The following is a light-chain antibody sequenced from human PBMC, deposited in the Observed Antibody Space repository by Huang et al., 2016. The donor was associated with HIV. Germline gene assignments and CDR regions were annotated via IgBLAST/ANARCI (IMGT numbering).Light chain of an antibody. V-gene: IGKV3-11*01. J-gene: IGKJ4*01. Sequence: IVLTQSPATLSLSPGKRATLSCRASQSLNKFLAWYQQQPGQAPRLLIYNATDRATGVPARFSGGGSGTDFTLTITDLKAEDFAIYYCQQRSSSLTFGGGTKVEIK. CDR3: QQRSSSLT. CDR1: QSLNKF. CDR2: NAT.